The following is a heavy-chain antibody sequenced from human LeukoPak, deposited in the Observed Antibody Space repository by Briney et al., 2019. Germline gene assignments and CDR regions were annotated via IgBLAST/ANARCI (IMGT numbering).Heavy chain of an antibody. CDR2: IYYSGST. CDR3: ARYYYYGMDV. J-gene: IGHJ6*02. Sequence: PSETLSLTCTVSGGSISSGYYWGWIRQPPGKGLEWIGYIYYSGSTNYNPSLKSRVTISVDTSKNQFSLKLSSVTAADTAVYYCARYYYYGMDVWGQGTTVTVSS. CDR1: GGSISSGYY. V-gene: IGHV4-61*05.